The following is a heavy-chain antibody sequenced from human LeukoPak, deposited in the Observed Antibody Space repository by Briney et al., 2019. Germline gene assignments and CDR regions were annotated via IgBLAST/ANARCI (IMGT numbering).Heavy chain of an antibody. V-gene: IGHV1-69*06. J-gene: IGHJ4*02. CDR1: GGTFSSYA. Sequence: SVKVSCKASGGTFSSYAISWGRQAPGQGLEWMGGIIPIFGTANYAQKFQGRVTITADKSTSTAYMELSSLRSEDTAVYYCANILSDYGGNYGYWGQGTLVTVSS. CDR3: ANILSDYGGNYGY. CDR2: IIPIFGTA. D-gene: IGHD4-23*01.